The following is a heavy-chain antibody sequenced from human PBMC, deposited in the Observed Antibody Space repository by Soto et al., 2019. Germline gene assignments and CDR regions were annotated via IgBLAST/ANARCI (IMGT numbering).Heavy chain of an antibody. D-gene: IGHD2-15*01. CDR3: LGYCSGGSCYSRGY. Sequence: QVQLVQSGAEVKKPGASVKVSCKASGYSFTSHAMHWVRQAPGQRLEWMGWINAGNGNTKYSQKFQGRVTITRDTSASTAYMELSSLRPEDTAVYYCLGYCSGGSCYSRGYWGQGTLVTVSS. V-gene: IGHV1-3*01. CDR2: INAGNGNT. CDR1: GYSFTSHA. J-gene: IGHJ4*02.